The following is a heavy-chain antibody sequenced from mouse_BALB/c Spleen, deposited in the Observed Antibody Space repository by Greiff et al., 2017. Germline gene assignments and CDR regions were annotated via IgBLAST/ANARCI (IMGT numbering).Heavy chain of an antibody. D-gene: IGHD2-14*01. J-gene: IGHJ4*01. V-gene: IGHV5-17*02. Sequence: EVQRVESGGGLVQPGGSRKLSCAASGFTFSSFGMHWVRQAPEKGLEWVAYISSGSSTIYYADTVKGRFTISRDNPKNTLFLQMTSLRSEDTAMYYCARRVLHYYAMDYWGQGTSVTVSS. CDR2: ISSGSSTI. CDR1: GFTFSSFG. CDR3: ARRVLHYYAMDY.